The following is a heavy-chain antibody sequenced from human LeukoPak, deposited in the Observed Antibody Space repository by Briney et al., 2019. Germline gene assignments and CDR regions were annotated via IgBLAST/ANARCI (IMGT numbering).Heavy chain of an antibody. CDR3: PMGEGYNDY. CDR2: ISYDGSNK. CDR1: GFTFSGYP. D-gene: IGHD5-24*01. J-gene: IGHJ4*02. Sequence: GGSLRLSCAASGFTFSGYPIHWVRQAPGKGLEWVAVISYDGSNKYYADSVKGRFTISRDNAKNSLYLQMNSLRGVDTAVYYCPMGEGYNDYWGQGILVTVSS. V-gene: IGHV3-30-3*01.